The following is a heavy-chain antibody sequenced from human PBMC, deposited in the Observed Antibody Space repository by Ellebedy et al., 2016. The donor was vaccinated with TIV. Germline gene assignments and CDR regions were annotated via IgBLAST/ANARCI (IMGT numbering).Heavy chain of an antibody. V-gene: IGHV3-23*01. CDR2: ISNSGDTT. D-gene: IGHD6-13*01. J-gene: IGHJ4*02. CDR3: AKLGGIYTWYAEY. Sequence: GESLKISCAASGFTFNSYAMHWVRQAPGKGLEWVSVISNSGDTTYADSVKGRFTISRDNSKNTLYLQMNSLRAEDTAVYYCAKLGGIYTWYAEYWGQGTLVTVSS. CDR1: GFTFNSYA.